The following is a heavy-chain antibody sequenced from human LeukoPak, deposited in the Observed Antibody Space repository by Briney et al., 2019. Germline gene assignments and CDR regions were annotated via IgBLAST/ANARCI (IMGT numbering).Heavy chain of an antibody. V-gene: IGHV1-2*02. CDR1: GYTFTSYY. CDR3: ATSVGAQTSFDY. J-gene: IGHJ4*02. CDR2: INPNSGGT. Sequence: ASVTVSCKASGYTFTSYYMHWVRQAPGQGLEWMGWINPNSGGTNYAQKFQGRVTMTRDTSISTAYMELSRLRSDDTAVYYCATSVGAQTSFDYWGQGTLVTVSS. D-gene: IGHD1-26*01.